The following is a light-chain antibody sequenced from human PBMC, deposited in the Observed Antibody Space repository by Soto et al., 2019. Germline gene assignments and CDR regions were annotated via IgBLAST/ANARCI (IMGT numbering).Light chain of an antibody. CDR3: QSYDSSLPYV. Sequence: QSVLTQPPSVSGAPGQRVTISCTGSSSNIGAGYDVHWYQQLPGTAPKLLIYGNSNRPSGVPDRFSGSKSGTSASLAITGLHAEDEAHYYCQSYDSSLPYVFGTGTKLTVL. CDR1: SSNIGAGYD. CDR2: GNS. J-gene: IGLJ1*01. V-gene: IGLV1-40*01.